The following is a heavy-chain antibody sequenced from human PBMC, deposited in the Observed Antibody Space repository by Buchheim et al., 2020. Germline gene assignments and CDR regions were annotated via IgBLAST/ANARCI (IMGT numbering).Heavy chain of an antibody. V-gene: IGHV3-7*01. Sequence: EAQLVESGGDLVQPGGSLRLSCAASGFTFSNYWMSWVRQAPGKGLEWVANIKQDGSEEYYVDSVKGRFTISRVNAKNSLYLQMNSLRDEDTAVYYCARLKHYYDSSGYYYYYGMDVWGQGTT. D-gene: IGHD3-22*01. CDR1: GFTFSNYW. CDR2: IKQDGSEE. CDR3: ARLKHYYDSSGYYYYYGMDV. J-gene: IGHJ6*02.